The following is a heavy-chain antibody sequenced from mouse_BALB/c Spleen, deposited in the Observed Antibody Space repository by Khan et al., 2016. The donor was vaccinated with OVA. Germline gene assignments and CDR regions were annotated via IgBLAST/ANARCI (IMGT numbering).Heavy chain of an antibody. Sequence: VQLQQSGPGLVKPSQSLSLTCTVTGYSITSGYAWNWIRQFPGNKLEWMGYISYSGVTSYTPSLKSRISITRDTSKNQFFLQLNSVTTEDTATXYWARGNYYWYYFDYWGQGTTLTVSS. CDR2: ISYSGVT. V-gene: IGHV3-2*02. D-gene: IGHD1-1*01. CDR1: GYSITSGYA. J-gene: IGHJ2*01. CDR3: ARGNYYWYYFDY.